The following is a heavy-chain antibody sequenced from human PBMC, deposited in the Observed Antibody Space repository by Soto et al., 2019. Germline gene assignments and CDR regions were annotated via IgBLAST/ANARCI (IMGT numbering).Heavy chain of an antibody. CDR3: ARIGVSSGHESPDFDS. CDR2: ISGFNGNT. V-gene: IGHV1-18*01. D-gene: IGHD3-16*01. J-gene: IGHJ4*02. Sequence: QVQLVQSGAEVKKPGASVKVSCKASGYTFNFYGITWVRQAPGQGLERMGWISGFNGNTNYAADLQGRVTMTTDTSTSTAYMELRGLRSVDTAVYYCARIGVSSGHESPDFDSWGQGTLVTVSS. CDR1: GYTFNFYG.